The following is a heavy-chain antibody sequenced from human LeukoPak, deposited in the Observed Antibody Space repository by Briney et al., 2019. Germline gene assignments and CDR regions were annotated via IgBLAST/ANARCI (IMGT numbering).Heavy chain of an antibody. J-gene: IGHJ6*02. CDR2: IYYSGST. CDR3: ARDTSSSHYYHYVMDV. CDR1: GGSISSYY. V-gene: IGHV4-59*01. D-gene: IGHD2-15*01. Sequence: PSETLSLTCTVSGGSISSYYWSWIRQPPGKGLEWIGYIYYSGSTNYNPSLKSRVTISVDTSKNQFSLKVSSVTAADMAVYYCARDTSSSHYYHYVMDVWGQGTTVTVSS.